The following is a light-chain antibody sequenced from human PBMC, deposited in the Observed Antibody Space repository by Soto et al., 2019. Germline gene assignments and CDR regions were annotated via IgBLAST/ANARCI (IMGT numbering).Light chain of an antibody. J-gene: IGKJ1*01. CDR1: QSISSW. CDR2: KAS. V-gene: IGKV1-5*03. CDR3: QQYNSFPT. Sequence: DLLMTQSPSTLSASVGDRVTITCRASQSISSWLAWYQQKPGKAPKLLIYKASSLESGVPSRFSGSGSGTEFTLTISSLQPDDFATYYCQQYNSFPTFGQGTKVEIK.